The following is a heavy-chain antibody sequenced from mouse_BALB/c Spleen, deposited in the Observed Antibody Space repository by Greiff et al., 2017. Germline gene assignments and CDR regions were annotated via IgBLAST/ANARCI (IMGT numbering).Heavy chain of an antibody. V-gene: IGHV14-3*02. CDR1: GFNIKDTY. CDR2: IDPANGNT. CDR3: ARATTATPWFAY. J-gene: IGHJ3*01. Sequence: EVQLQQSGAELVKPGASVKLSCTASGFNIKDTYMHWVKQRPEQGLEWIGRIDPANGNTKYDPKFQGKATITAATSSNTAYLQLSSLTSEDTAVYYCARATTATPWFAYWGQGTLVTVSA. D-gene: IGHD1-2*01.